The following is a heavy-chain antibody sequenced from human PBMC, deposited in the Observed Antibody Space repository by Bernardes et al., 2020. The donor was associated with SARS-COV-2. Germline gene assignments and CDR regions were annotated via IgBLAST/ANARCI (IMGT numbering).Heavy chain of an antibody. Sequence: ASMKVSCKASGYTFTSYGISWVRQAPGQGLEWMGWISAYNGNTNYAQKLQGRVTMTTDTSTSTAYMELRSLRSDDTAVYYCARGGWFGELLSAFDYWGQGTLVTVSS. CDR1: GYTFTSYG. D-gene: IGHD3-10*01. CDR3: ARGGWFGELLSAFDY. J-gene: IGHJ4*02. V-gene: IGHV1-18*01. CDR2: ISAYNGNT.